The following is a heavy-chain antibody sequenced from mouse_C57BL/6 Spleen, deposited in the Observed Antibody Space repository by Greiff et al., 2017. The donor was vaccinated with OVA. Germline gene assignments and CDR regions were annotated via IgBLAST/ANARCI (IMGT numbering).Heavy chain of an antibody. D-gene: IGHD4-1*02. CDR2: INPSNGGT. CDR1: GYTFTSYW. Sequence: VQLQQPGTELVKPGASVKLSCKASGYTFTSYWMHRVKQRPGQGLEWIGNINPSNGGTNYNEKFKSKATLTVDKSSSTAYMQLSSLTSEDSAVYYCARVPSTGRGYFDYWGQGTTLTVSS. CDR3: ARVPSTGRGYFDY. V-gene: IGHV1-53*01. J-gene: IGHJ2*01.